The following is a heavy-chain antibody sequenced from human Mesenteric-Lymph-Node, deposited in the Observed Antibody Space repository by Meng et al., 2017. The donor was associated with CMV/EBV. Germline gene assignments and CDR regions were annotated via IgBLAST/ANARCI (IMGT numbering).Heavy chain of an antibody. D-gene: IGHD7-27*01. CDR2: ISSSGTTI. Sequence: GGSLRLSCAASGFTFSSVDMNWVRQAPGKGLEWVSFISSSGTTIYYADSVKGRFTISRDNAKNSLHLQMNSLRAEDTALYYCARDWALDSWGQGTLVTVSS. CDR1: GFTFSSVD. V-gene: IGHV3-48*03. J-gene: IGHJ4*02. CDR3: ARDWALDS.